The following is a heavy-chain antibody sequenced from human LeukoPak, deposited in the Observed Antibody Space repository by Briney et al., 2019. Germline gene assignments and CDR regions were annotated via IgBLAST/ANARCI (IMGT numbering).Heavy chain of an antibody. D-gene: IGHD3-10*01. CDR2: ISTSGNTI. J-gene: IGHJ4*02. Sequence: GGSLRLSCAASGFTFSSYDMNWLRQAPGKGLEWVSYISTSGNTIYYADSVKGRFTISRDNAKNSLYLQVNSLRAEDTAVYFCARDRDGFYFDYWGQGTLVTVSS. CDR3: ARDRDGFYFDY. V-gene: IGHV3-48*03. CDR1: GFTFSSYD.